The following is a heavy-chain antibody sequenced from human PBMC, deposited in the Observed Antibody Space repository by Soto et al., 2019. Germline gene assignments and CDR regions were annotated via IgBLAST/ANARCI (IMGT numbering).Heavy chain of an antibody. Sequence: PSETLSLTCAVSGGSISSSNWWSWVRQPPGKGLEWIGEICYSGTTYYNPSLKSRVTISVDRSKNQFSLKLSSVTAADTAVYYCARHFSVDYFDYWGQGALVTVSS. V-gene: IGHV4-4*02. CDR2: ICYSGTT. CDR3: ARHFSVDYFDY. J-gene: IGHJ4*02. CDR1: GGSISSSNW.